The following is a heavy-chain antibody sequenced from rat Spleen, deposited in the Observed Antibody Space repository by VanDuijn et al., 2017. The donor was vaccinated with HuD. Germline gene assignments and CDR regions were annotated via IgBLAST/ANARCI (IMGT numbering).Heavy chain of an antibody. CDR1: GFSLTSYH. CDR2: MWYDGDT. J-gene: IGHJ2*01. CDR3: ARAGYNFDD. D-gene: IGHD1-4*01. V-gene: IGHV2-32*01. Sequence: QVQLKESGPGLVQPSQTLSLTCTVSGFSLTSYHVSWVRQPSGKGPEWMGRMWYDGDTAYNSLLKSRLSISRDTSKSQVFLKMNSLQTEDTATYYCARAGYNFDDWGQGVMVTVSS.